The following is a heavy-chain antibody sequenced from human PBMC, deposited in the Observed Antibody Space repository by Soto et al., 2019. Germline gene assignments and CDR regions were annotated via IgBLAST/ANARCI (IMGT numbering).Heavy chain of an antibody. V-gene: IGHV1-3*01. CDR3: ARDRGSSWYGANWFDP. CDR1: GYTFTSYA. D-gene: IGHD6-13*01. Sequence: ASVKVSCKASGYTFTSYAIHWVRQAPGQRLEWMGWINAGNGNTKYSQKFQGRVTITRDTSASTAYMELSSLRSEDTAVYYCARDRGSSWYGANWFDPWGQGTLVTVSS. CDR2: INAGNGNT. J-gene: IGHJ5*02.